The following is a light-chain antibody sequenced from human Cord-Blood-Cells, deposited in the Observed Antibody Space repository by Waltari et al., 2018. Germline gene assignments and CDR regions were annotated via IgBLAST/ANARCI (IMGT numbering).Light chain of an antibody. Sequence: EIVLTQYPATLSLSPGERATLPCRASQGVSSYLAWYQQKPGQAPRLLIYDTSNRATGIPARFSGSGSGTDFTLTISSLEPEDFAVYYCQQRSNWPPITFGQGTRLEIK. J-gene: IGKJ5*01. CDR1: QGVSSY. CDR2: DTS. V-gene: IGKV3-11*01. CDR3: QQRSNWPPIT.